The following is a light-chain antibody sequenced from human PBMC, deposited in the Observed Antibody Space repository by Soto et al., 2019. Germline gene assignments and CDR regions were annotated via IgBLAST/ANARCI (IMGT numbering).Light chain of an antibody. V-gene: IGKV1-39*01. CDR3: QQSYSSVRT. Sequence: EIQMTQSPSFLSESVGDRVTIACRSSHTINNYINWYQQKPGQAPNPLIHTASTVHSGVPSRFRGSGSGTDFTLTINNLQPEDFATYYCQQSYSSVRTFGQGTKVEL. CDR1: HTINNY. J-gene: IGKJ1*01. CDR2: TAS.